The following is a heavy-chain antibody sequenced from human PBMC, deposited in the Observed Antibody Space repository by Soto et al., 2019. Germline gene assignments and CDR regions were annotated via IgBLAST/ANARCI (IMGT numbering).Heavy chain of an antibody. Sequence: GGSLRLSCASSEFTFSSYGMNWVRQAPGKGLEWVSYISSSSSTIYYADSVKGRFTISRDNAKNSLYLQMNNLRAEDTAVYYCAKMSTVTLHDNDNWGPGTLVTGSS. CDR3: AKMSTVTLHDNDN. D-gene: IGHD4-17*01. V-gene: IGHV3-48*01. CDR1: EFTFSSYG. J-gene: IGHJ4*02. CDR2: ISSSSSTI.